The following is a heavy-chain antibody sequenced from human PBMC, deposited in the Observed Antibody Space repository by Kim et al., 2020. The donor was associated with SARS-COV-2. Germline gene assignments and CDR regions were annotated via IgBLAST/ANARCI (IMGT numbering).Heavy chain of an antibody. CDR2: IYPGDSDT. D-gene: IGHD4-17*01. V-gene: IGHV5-51*01. Sequence: GESLKISCKGSGYSFTSYWIGWVRQMPGKGLEWMGIIYPGDSDTRYSPSFQGQVTISADKSISTAYLQWSSLKASDTAMYYCARLTDYGDYTISPYFDYWGQGTLVTVSS. J-gene: IGHJ4*02. CDR1: GYSFTSYW. CDR3: ARLTDYGDYTISPYFDY.